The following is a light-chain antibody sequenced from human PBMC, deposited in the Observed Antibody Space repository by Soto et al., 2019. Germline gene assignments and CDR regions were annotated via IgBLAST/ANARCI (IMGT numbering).Light chain of an antibody. V-gene: IGKV1-39*01. Sequence: DIQMTQSPSSLSASVGDRVTITCRASQSISSYLNWYQQKPGKAPKLLIYAASSLQSGVPSRFSSSGSGTDSTLTISSLQPEDFATYYCQHSYRTPWTFGQGTKVEIK. CDR3: QHSYRTPWT. CDR2: AAS. J-gene: IGKJ1*01. CDR1: QSISSY.